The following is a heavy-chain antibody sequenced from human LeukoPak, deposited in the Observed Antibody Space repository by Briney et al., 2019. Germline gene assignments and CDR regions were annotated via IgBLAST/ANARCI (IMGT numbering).Heavy chain of an antibody. CDR2: IYSGGST. CDR1: GFTVSSNY. D-gene: IGHD4-17*01. V-gene: IGHV3-53*01. CDR3: ARDLFTVTHDY. J-gene: IGHJ4*02. Sequence: GRSLRLSCAASGFTVSSNYMSWVRQAPGKGLEWVSIIYSGGSTYYADSVKGRFTISRDSSKNTVYLQMNSLRAEDTAVYYCARDLFTVTHDYWGQGTLVTVSS.